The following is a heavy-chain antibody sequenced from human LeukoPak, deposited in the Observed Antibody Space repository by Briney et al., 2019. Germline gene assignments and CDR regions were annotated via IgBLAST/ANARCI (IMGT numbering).Heavy chain of an antibody. CDR2: ITGSGTFT. D-gene: IGHD6-19*01. CDR3: AKRSAESSGYFDS. V-gene: IGHV3-23*01. CDR1: GITFINYS. Sequence: PGGSLRLSCAATGITFINYSMTCVRQAPGKGLEWVSAITGSGTFTDYADSVKGRFTISRDNSKNTLYLQMNSLRAEDTAIYYCAKRSAESSGYFDSWGQGTLVTVSS. J-gene: IGHJ4*02.